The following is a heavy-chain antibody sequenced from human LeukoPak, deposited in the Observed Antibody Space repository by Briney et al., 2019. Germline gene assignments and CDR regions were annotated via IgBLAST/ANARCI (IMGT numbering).Heavy chain of an antibody. J-gene: IGHJ6*02. CDR3: ARSSSWSLYYYGMDV. Sequence: GGSLRLSCAASGFTFSSYAMHWVRQAPGKGLEWVSAISRSGGSTYYADSVKGRFTISRDNSKNTLYLQMNSLRAEDTAVYYCARSSSWSLYYYGMDVWGQGTTVTVSS. D-gene: IGHD6-13*01. CDR2: ISRSGGST. CDR1: GFTFSSYA. V-gene: IGHV3-23*01.